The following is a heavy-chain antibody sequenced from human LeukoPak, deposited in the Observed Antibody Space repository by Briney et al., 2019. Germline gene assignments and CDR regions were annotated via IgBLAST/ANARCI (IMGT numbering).Heavy chain of an antibody. CDR3: ARGASGSYYVDY. V-gene: IGHV3-74*01. Sequence: PGGSLRLSCVASGFTFSNYWMHWVRQAPWKGLVWVSRVNTDESRTNYADSVKGRFTISRDNAKNTVYLQMNSLRAEDTAVYCCARGASGSYYVDYWGQGILVTVSS. J-gene: IGHJ4*02. CDR1: GFTFSNYW. CDR2: VNTDESRT. D-gene: IGHD1-26*01.